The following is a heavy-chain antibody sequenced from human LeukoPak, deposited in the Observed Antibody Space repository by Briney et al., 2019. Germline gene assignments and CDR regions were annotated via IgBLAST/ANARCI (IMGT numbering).Heavy chain of an antibody. CDR2: IYYSGST. CDR1: GGSISSGGYY. Sequence: PSETLSLTCTVSGGSISSGGYYWSWIRQHPGKGLEWIGYIYYSGSTYYNPSLKSRVTISVDTSKNQFSLKLSSVIAADTAVYYCAGLEAHRPLDYWGQGTLVIVSS. J-gene: IGHJ4*02. CDR3: AGLEAHRPLDY. V-gene: IGHV4-61*08.